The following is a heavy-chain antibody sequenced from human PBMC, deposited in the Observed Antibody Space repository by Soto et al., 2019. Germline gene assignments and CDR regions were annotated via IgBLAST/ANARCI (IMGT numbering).Heavy chain of an antibody. V-gene: IGHV4-59*01. Sequence: QVKLQKPGPGLVKPSETLSLTCTVSGGSISSYYWSWIRQPPGKGLEWIEYIYYSGSTNYNPSLKNRVTISVDTSKNQFSLKLSSVTAADTAVYYCARGRELLRSDAFDISGQGTMVTVSS. D-gene: IGHD1-26*01. J-gene: IGHJ3*02. CDR2: IYYSGST. CDR3: ARGRELLRSDAFDI. CDR1: GGSISSYY.